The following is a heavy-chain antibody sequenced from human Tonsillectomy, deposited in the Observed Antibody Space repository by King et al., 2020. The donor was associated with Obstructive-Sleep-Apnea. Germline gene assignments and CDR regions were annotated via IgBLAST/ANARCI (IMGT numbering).Heavy chain of an antibody. CDR3: ARDATSWRGMDV. J-gene: IGHJ6*02. Sequence: EVHLVESGGGLVQPGGSLRLSCAASGLTVSSNYMTWVRQAPGKGLEWVSIIYSGGSTYYADSAKGRFTISRDNSKNTLYLQMNSLRAEDTAVYYCARDATSWRGMDVWGQGTTVTVSS. CDR2: IYSGGST. D-gene: IGHD2-2*01. V-gene: IGHV3-66*01. CDR1: GLTVSSNY.